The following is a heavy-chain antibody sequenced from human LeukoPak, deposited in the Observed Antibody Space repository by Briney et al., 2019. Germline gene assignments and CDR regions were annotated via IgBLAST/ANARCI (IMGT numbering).Heavy chain of an antibody. J-gene: IGHJ4*02. CDR3: ATGSWSV. CDR1: GFTFSSYG. CDR2: IRFDGSNK. D-gene: IGHD6-19*01. Sequence: PGGSLRLSCAASGFTFSSYGMHWVRQAPGKGLEWVAFIRFDGSNKYYTDSVKGRFTLSRDNSKNTLYLQINSLRGEDTAMYYCATGSWSVGGQGTLVTVSS. V-gene: IGHV3-30*02.